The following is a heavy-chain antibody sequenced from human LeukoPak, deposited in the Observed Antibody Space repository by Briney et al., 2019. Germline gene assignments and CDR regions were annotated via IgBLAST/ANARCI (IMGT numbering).Heavy chain of an antibody. V-gene: IGHV4-34*01. CDR2: INHSGST. J-gene: IGHJ4*02. CDR1: GGSFSGYY. CDR3: ARDYTGDYDSSGYLYYVDY. Sequence: PSETLSLTCAVYGGSFSGYYWSWIRQPPGKGLEWIGEINHSGSTNYNPSLKSRATISVDTSKNQFSLKLSSVTAADTAVYYCARDYTGDYDSSGYLYYVDYWGLGALVTVSS. D-gene: IGHD3-22*01.